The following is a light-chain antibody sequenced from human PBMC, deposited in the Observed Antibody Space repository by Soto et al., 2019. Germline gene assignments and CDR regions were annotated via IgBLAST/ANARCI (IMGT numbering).Light chain of an antibody. CDR1: QSLSSNS. V-gene: IGKV3-20*01. J-gene: IGKJ1*01. CDR3: QQYSSSPQT. CDR2: GAS. Sequence: EIVLTQSPGTLSLSPGEGAALSCRASQSLSSNSLAWYQHKPGQAPRLLIYGASSKATGVPDRFYGTGSGTDFTLTISRLEPEDFAMYYCQQYSSSPQTFGQGTKV.